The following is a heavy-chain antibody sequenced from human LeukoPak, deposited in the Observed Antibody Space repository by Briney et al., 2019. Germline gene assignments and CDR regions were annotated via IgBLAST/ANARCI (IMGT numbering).Heavy chain of an antibody. D-gene: IGHD2-2*01. Sequence: THGESPKISCKGSGYSFTSYWIGWVRQMPGKGLEWMGIIYPGDSDTRYSPSFQGQVTISADKSISTAYLQWSSLKASDTAMYYCARPGKKYQLLPPAKIAFDIWGQGTMVTVSS. J-gene: IGHJ3*02. V-gene: IGHV5-51*01. CDR1: GYSFTSYW. CDR2: IYPGDSDT. CDR3: ARPGKKYQLLPPAKIAFDI.